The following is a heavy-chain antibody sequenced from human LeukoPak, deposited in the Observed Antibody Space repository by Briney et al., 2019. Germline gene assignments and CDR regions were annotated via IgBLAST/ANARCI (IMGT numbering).Heavy chain of an antibody. D-gene: IGHD6-19*01. Sequence: SETLSLTCTVSGGSISSSSYYWGWIRQPPGKGLEWIGSIYYSGSTYYNPSLKSRVTISVDTSKNQFSLKLSSVTAADTAVYYCARAKYEQWLLNRGYYFDYWGQGTLVTVSS. CDR3: ARAKYEQWLLNRGYYFDY. CDR1: GGSISSSSYY. V-gene: IGHV4-39*07. J-gene: IGHJ4*02. CDR2: IYYSGST.